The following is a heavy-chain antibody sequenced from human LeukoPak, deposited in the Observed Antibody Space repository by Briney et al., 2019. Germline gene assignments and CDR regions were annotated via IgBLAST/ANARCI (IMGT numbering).Heavy chain of an antibody. Sequence: ASVKVSCKASGGTFSSYAISWVRQAPGQGLEWMGGIIPIFGTANYAQKFQGRVTITADESTSTAYMELSSLRSEDTAVYYCARDRGSTRLWFGDIPPPAFDYWGQGTLVTVSP. V-gene: IGHV1-69*13. CDR1: GGTFSSYA. CDR3: ARDRGSTRLWFGDIPPPAFDY. D-gene: IGHD3-10*01. CDR2: IIPIFGTA. J-gene: IGHJ4*02.